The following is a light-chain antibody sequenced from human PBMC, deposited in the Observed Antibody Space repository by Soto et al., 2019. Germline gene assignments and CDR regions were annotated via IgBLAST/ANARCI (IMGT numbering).Light chain of an antibody. CDR2: DAS. CDR3: QQYSSYPYT. V-gene: IGKV1-5*01. J-gene: IGKJ2*01. Sequence: DIPMTQSPSTLSASVRDRVTITCRASRSISSDLAWYQQKPRRAPKLLISDASSLESGVPSRFSGSGSGTVFTLTISSLQPDDFATYYCQQYSSYPYTFGQGTNLDIK. CDR1: RSISSD.